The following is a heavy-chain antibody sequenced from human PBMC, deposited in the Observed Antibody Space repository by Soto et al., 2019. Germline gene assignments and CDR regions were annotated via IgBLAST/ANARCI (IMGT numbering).Heavy chain of an antibody. V-gene: IGHV3-66*04. J-gene: IGHJ3*02. CDR2: IYSGGST. Sequence: PGGSLRLSCAASGFTVSSNYMSWGRQAPGKGLEWVSVIYSGGSTYYADSVKGRFTISRDNSKNTLYLQMNSLRAEDTAVYYCARHEDGYAFDIWGQGTMVTVSS. CDR3: ARHEDGYAFDI. CDR1: GFTVSSNY.